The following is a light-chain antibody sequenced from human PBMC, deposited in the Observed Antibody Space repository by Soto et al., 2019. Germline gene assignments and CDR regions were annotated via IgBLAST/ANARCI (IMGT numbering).Light chain of an antibody. Sequence: TQSPATLSTFPSDRVSLSCSASQAVNTRLAWYQHKPGQAPRLLIYLTSNRAAGIPDRFSGSGSETDFTLTISDVEPEDLAVYYCHQHQSWPRTFGQGTKVDIK. V-gene: IGKV3-11*01. CDR1: QAVNTR. J-gene: IGKJ1*01. CDR2: LTS. CDR3: HQHQSWPRT.